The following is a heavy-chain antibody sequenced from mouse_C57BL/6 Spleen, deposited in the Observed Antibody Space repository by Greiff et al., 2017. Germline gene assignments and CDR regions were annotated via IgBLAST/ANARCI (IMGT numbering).Heavy chain of an antibody. Sequence: EVKLQESGGGLVKPGGSLKLSCAASGFTFSSYAMSWVRQTPEKRLEWVATISDGGSYTYYPDNVKGRFTISRDNAKNNLYLQMSHLKSEDTAMYYCARGFITTASSQTLFAYWGQGTLVTVSA. CDR1: GFTFSSYA. CDR3: ARGFITTASSQTLFAY. D-gene: IGHD1-1*01. J-gene: IGHJ3*01. CDR2: ISDGGSYT. V-gene: IGHV5-4*03.